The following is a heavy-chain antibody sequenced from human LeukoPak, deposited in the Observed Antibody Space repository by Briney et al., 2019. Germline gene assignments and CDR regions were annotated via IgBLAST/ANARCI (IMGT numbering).Heavy chain of an antibody. D-gene: IGHD5-18*01. CDR1: GFTFSSYG. Sequence: PGGSLRLSCAASGFTFSSYGMHWVRQAPGKGLEWVSYISDGGKTKYYADSVKGRFTISRDNAKNSLYLQMNSLRAEDTAVYYCARDGYSYGYYYYMDVWGKGTTVTVSS. CDR3: ARDGYSYGYYYYMDV. CDR2: ISDGGKTK. V-gene: IGHV3-48*04. J-gene: IGHJ6*03.